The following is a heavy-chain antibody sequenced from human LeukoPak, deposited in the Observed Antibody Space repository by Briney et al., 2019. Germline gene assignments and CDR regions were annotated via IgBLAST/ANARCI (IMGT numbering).Heavy chain of an antibody. V-gene: IGHV1-69*04. CDR3: AGYGDYGAFDI. CDR1: GGTFSSYA. J-gene: IGHJ3*02. CDR2: IIPMHGIA. D-gene: IGHD4-17*01. Sequence: ASVKVSCKASGGTFSSYAITWVRQAPGQGLEWMGRIIPMHGIADYAQKFQGRVTITADKSTSTAYMELSSLRSEDTAVYYCAGYGDYGAFDIWGQGTMVTVSS.